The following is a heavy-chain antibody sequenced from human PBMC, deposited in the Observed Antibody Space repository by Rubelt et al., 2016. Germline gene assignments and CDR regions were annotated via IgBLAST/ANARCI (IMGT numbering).Heavy chain of an antibody. CDR1: S. J-gene: IGHJ4*02. CDR2: ISSSSSYI. V-gene: IGHV3-21*01. CDR3: ARYYYGSGSYLGNFDY. Sequence: SMNWVRQAPGKGLEWVSSISSSSSYIYYADSVKGRFTISRDNAKNSLYLQMNSLRAEDTAVYYCARYYYGSGSYLGNFDYWGQGTLVTVSS. D-gene: IGHD3-10*01.